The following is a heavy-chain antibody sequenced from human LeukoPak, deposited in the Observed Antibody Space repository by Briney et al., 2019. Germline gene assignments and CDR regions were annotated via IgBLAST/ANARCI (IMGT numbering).Heavy chain of an antibody. J-gene: IGHJ4*02. V-gene: IGHV3-30*04. CDR2: ISYDGNNK. CDR3: ARDRSPYYFDY. Sequence: GRSLRLSCAASGFTFSSYAMHWVRQAPGKGLEWVAVISYDGNNKYYADSLKGRFTISRDNSKNTLYLQMNSLRAEDTAVYYCARDRSPYYFDYWGQGTLVTVSS. CDR1: GFTFSSYA.